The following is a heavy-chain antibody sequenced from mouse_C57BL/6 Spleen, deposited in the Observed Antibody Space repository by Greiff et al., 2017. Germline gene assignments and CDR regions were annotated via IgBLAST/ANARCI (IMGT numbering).Heavy chain of an antibody. CDR3: ARYDYVYAMDY. CDR2: ISSGSSTI. CDR1: GFTFSDYG. D-gene: IGHD2-4*01. J-gene: IGHJ4*01. Sequence: EVMLVESGGGLVKPGGSLKLSCAASGFTFSDYGMHWVRQAPEKGLEWVAYISSGSSTIYYADTVKGRFTLSRDNAKNTLFLQMTSLRSEDTAMYYCARYDYVYAMDYGGQGTSVTVSS. V-gene: IGHV5-17*01.